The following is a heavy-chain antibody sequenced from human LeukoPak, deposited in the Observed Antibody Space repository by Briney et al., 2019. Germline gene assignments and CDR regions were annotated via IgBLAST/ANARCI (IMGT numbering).Heavy chain of an antibody. CDR2: IIPIFDTP. Sequence: SVKVSCKASGGTFSNYAVSWVRQAPGQGLEWMGGIIPIFDTPNFAQKFQGRVTITADKSTSTAYMELSRLRSEDTAVYYCARAVQVTTGGLFDYWGQGTLVTVSS. D-gene: IGHD4-17*01. CDR1: GGTFSNYA. CDR3: ARAVQVTTGGLFDY. J-gene: IGHJ4*02. V-gene: IGHV1-69*06.